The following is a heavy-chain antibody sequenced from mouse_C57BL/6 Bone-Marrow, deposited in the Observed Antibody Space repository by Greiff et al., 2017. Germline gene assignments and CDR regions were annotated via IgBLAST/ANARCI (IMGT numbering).Heavy chain of an antibody. CDR1: GYTFTSYD. Sequence: VQLQESGPELVKPGASVKLSCKASGYTFTSYDINWVKQRPGQGLEWIGWIYPGDGSTKYNEKFKGKATLTVDTSSSTAYMELHSLTSEDSAVYFCARLDYYGSSYFFAYWGQGTLVTVSA. J-gene: IGHJ3*01. CDR2: IYPGDGST. CDR3: ARLDYYGSSYFFAY. D-gene: IGHD1-1*01. V-gene: IGHV1-85*01.